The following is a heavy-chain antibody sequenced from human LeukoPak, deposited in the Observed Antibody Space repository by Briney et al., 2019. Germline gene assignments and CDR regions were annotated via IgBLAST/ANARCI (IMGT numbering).Heavy chain of an antibody. D-gene: IGHD3-16*01. V-gene: IGHV4-38-2*02. CDR2: IYNSGST. J-gene: IGHJ4*02. CDR3: ARVGVPQKVWPLLGEFDY. Sequence: PSETLSLTCTVSGYSISSGYYWGWIRQPPGKGLEWIGSIYNSGSTYYNPSLKSRVTISVDTSKNQFSLKLSSVTAADTAVYYCARVGVPQKVWPLLGEFDYWGQGTLVTVSS. CDR1: GYSISSGYY.